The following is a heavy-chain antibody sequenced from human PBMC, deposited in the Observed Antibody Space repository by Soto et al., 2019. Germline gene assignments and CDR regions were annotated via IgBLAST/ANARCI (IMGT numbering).Heavy chain of an antibody. D-gene: IGHD3-16*02. CDR1: GGSISSGDYY. CDR2: IYYSGST. Sequence: SETLSLTCTVSGGSISSGDYYWSWIRQPPGKGPEWIGYIYYSGSTYYNPSLKSRVTISVDTSKNQFSLKLSSVTAADTAVYYCASHALPPYDYVWGSYRKGDYWGQGTLVTVSS. CDR3: ASHALPPYDYVWGSYRKGDY. V-gene: IGHV4-30-4*01. J-gene: IGHJ4*02.